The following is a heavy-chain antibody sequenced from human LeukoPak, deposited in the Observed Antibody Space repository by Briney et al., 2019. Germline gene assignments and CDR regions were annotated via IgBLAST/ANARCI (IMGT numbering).Heavy chain of an antibody. J-gene: IGHJ4*02. V-gene: IGHV4-39*01. CDR1: GGSISSSSYY. Sequence: SQTLSLTCTVSGGSISSSSYYWGWIRQPPGKGLEWIGSIYYSGSTYYNPSLKSRVTISVDTSKNQFSLKLSSVTAADTAVYYCARTRYYYNSRSYGAPYYFDYWGQGTLVTVSS. CDR2: IYYSGST. CDR3: ARTRYYYNSRSYGAPYYFDY. D-gene: IGHD3-10*01.